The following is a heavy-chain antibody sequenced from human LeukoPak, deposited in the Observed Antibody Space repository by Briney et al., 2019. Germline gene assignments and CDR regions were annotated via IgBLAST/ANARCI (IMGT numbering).Heavy chain of an antibody. V-gene: IGHV4-59*01. CDR1: GGSISSYY. D-gene: IGHD2-21*01. Sequence: SEALSLTCTVAGGSISSYYWSWIRQPPGKGLEWIGYIYYSGSTNYNPSLKSRITISVDTSKNQFSLKLSSVTAADTAVYYCARGDYCGGDCTDWYFDLWGRGTLDTVSS. CDR2: IYYSGST. CDR3: ARGDYCGGDCTDWYFDL. J-gene: IGHJ2*01.